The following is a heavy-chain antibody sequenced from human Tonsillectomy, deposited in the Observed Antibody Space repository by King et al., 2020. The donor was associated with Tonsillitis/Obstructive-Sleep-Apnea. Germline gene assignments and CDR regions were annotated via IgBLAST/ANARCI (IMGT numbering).Heavy chain of an antibody. J-gene: IGHJ4*02. V-gene: IGHV3-11*06. CDR1: GFTFSDYY. Sequence: QLVQSGGGLVKPGGSLRLSCAASGFTFSDYYMSWIRQAPGKGLEWVSYISSSSSYTNYADSVKGRFTISRDKAKNSLYLQMNSLRAEDTAVYYCARESGGALVALDYWGQGNLVTVSS. CDR2: ISSSSSYT. CDR3: ARESGGALVALDY. D-gene: IGHD5-12*01.